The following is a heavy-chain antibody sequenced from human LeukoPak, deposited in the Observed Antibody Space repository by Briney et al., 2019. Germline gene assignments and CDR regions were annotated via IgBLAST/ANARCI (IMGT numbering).Heavy chain of an antibody. CDR2: IYSGGST. D-gene: IGHD3-22*01. Sequence: GGSLRLSCAASGFTVSSNYMSWVRQAPGKGLEWVSVIYSGGSTYYADSVKGRFTISRDNSKNTLYLQMNSLRAEDTAVYYCARDQGSPMMPGYYYGMDVWGRGTTVTVSS. CDR3: ARDQGSPMMPGYYYGMDV. V-gene: IGHV3-53*01. CDR1: GFTVSSNY. J-gene: IGHJ6*02.